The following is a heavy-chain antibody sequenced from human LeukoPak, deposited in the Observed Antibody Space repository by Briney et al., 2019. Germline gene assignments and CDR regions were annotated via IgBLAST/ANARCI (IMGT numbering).Heavy chain of an antibody. Sequence: GGSLRLSCAASGFTFSSYGMTWVRQAPGKGLEWVANIKQDGTEKYYVDSVKGRFTISRDNAKNSLYLQMNSLRVEDTAIYYCVKVAKYYYGSETYYFFEHWGQGTPVTASS. D-gene: IGHD3-10*01. J-gene: IGHJ4*02. CDR2: IKQDGTEK. V-gene: IGHV3-7*01. CDR1: GFTFSSYG. CDR3: VKVAKYYYGSETYYFFEH.